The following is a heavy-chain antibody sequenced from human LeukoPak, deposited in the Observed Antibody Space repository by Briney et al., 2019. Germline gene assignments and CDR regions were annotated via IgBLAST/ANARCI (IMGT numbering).Heavy chain of an antibody. J-gene: IGHJ4*02. Sequence: ASVKVSCEASGYTFTSYGISWVRQAPGQGLEWMGWINAYNDNTNYAQKFQGRVTMTTDTSTSTAYMELRSLRSDDTAVFYCARAGGSYSPSDYWGQGTLVTVSS. CDR1: GYTFTSYG. D-gene: IGHD2-21*01. CDR3: ARAGGSYSPSDY. V-gene: IGHV1-18*01. CDR2: INAYNDNT.